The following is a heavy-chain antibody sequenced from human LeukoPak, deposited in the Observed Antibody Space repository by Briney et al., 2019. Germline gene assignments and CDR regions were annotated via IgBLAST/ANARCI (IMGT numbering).Heavy chain of an antibody. J-gene: IGHJ6*02. V-gene: IGHV3-7*01. Sequence: AGSLRLSCTVSGFTFSSYWMSWVRQAPGKGLEWVANIKQDGSEKYYVDSVKGRFTISRDNAKNSLYLQMNSLRAEDTAMYYCARKNGLDVWGQGTTVTVSS. CDR2: IKQDGSEK. CDR3: ARKNGLDV. CDR1: GFTFSSYW.